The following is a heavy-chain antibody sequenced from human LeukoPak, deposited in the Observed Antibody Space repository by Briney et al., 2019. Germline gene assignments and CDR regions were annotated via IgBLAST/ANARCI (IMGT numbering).Heavy chain of an antibody. CDR2: IKEDGSE. V-gene: IGHV3-7*01. J-gene: IGHJ4*02. CDR3: ARDYYGSGSYGDY. D-gene: IGHD3-10*01. Sequence: PGGSLRLSCAASGFSFSSYWMNWVRQAPGKGLEWVANIKEDGSESYVDSVKGRFTISRDNAKNSLYLQMNSLRAEDTAVYYCARDYYGSGSYGDYWGQGTLVTVSS. CDR1: GFSFSSYW.